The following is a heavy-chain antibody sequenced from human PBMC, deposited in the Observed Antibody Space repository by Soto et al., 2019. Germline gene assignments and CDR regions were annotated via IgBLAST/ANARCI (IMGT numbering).Heavy chain of an antibody. D-gene: IGHD6-13*01. V-gene: IGHV4-31*03. CDR3: ARTTTLVTRPSEIGL. CDR1: GTSISSGDYY. J-gene: IGHJ2*01. Sequence: QVQLQECGTGLVKTSQTLSLTCTVSGTSISSGDYYWSWIRQYPGKGLEWMEYIHNSGNTYYNPALKSRVSISMDTSRTQFALQLYSVIAADTAVYYCARTTTLVTRPSEIGLWGSGSLVTISS. CDR2: IHNSGNT.